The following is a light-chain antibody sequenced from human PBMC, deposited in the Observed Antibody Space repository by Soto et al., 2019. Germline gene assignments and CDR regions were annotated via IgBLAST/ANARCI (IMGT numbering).Light chain of an antibody. Sequence: EKVMTQSPATLSVSPGERATLSCRASQSVGSNLAWYQQKPGQAPRLLIYGASARATGIPARFSGSGSGTAFTLTISSLQSEDFAVYYCQQYNNWPYSFGQGTELEIK. V-gene: IGKV3-15*01. CDR3: QQYNNWPYS. CDR1: QSVGSN. J-gene: IGKJ2*03. CDR2: GAS.